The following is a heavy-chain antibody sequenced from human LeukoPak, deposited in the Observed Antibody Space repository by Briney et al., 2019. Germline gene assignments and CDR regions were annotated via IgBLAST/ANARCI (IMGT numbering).Heavy chain of an antibody. CDR2: ISVSGTTM. V-gene: IGHV3-11*01. CDR3: ARVGRLQYGDYVAFDY. Sequence: GVSLRLSCATSGFTFTDYYVTWIRQAPGKGLEWISYISVSGTTMYYADSVKGRFTLSRDNAKNSLYLQMNSLRADDTAVYYCARVGRLQYGDYVAFDYWGQGALVTVSS. J-gene: IGHJ4*02. D-gene: IGHD4-17*01. CDR1: GFTFTDYY.